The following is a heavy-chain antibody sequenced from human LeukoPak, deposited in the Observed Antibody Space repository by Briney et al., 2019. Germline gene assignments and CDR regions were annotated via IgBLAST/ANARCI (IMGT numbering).Heavy chain of an antibody. CDR1: GGTFSSYT. J-gene: IGHJ4*02. CDR3: ARDLGYCSGGSCYPDY. D-gene: IGHD2-15*01. Sequence: SVKVSCKASGGTFSSYTISWVQQAPGQGLEWMGRIIPILGIANYAQKFQGRVTITADKSTSTAYMELSSLRSEDTAVYYCARDLGYCSGGSCYPDYWGQGTLVTVSS. V-gene: IGHV1-69*04. CDR2: IIPILGIA.